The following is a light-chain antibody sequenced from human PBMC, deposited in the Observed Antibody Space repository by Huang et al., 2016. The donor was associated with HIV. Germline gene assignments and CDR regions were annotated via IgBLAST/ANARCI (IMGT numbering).Light chain of an antibody. CDR3: QKYDSAPRT. CDR1: HDISPF. Sequence: DIEMPQSPPSLSASIGYRVTLTCRASHDISPFLAWYQQKPGSPPKLLIYGASIVQSGVPSRFSGSGSGTDFTLTINSLQPEDVANYYCQKYDSAPRTFGQGTKVEVK. J-gene: IGKJ1*01. CDR2: GAS. V-gene: IGKV1-27*01.